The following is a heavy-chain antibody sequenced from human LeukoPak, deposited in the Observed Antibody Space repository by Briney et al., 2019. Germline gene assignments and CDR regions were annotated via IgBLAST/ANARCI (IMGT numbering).Heavy chain of an antibody. CDR2: IYYSGST. D-gene: IGHD3-10*01. J-gene: IGHJ4*02. V-gene: IGHV4-59*08. Sequence: SETLSLTCTVSGGSISSYYWSWIRQSPGKGLEWIGYIYYSGSTKCNPSLNSRVTISVDTSKNQFSLKLSSVTAADTAVYYCARYGITIVRGGKYYFDYWGQGTLVTVSS. CDR1: GGSISSYY. CDR3: ARYGITIVRGGKYYFDY.